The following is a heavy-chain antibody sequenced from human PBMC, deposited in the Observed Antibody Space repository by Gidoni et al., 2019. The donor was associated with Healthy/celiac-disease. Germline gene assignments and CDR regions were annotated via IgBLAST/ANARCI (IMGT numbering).Heavy chain of an antibody. CDR3: AKDGDGYPDAFDI. V-gene: IGHV3-23*01. J-gene: IGHJ3*02. Sequence: EVQLLESGGGLVQPGGSLRLSCAASGVPFSSYAMRWVRQAPGKGLEWVSAISGSGGSTYYADSVKGRFTISRDNSKNTLYLQMNSLRAEDTAVYYCAKDGDGYPDAFDIWGQGTMVTVSS. CDR1: GVPFSSYA. CDR2: ISGSGGST. D-gene: IGHD5-12*01.